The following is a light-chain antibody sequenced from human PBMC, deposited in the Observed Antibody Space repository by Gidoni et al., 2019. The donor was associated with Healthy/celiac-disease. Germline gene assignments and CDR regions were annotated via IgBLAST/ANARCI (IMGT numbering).Light chain of an antibody. CDR3: QQYYSTPPT. J-gene: IGKJ4*01. CDR1: TSVLYSSNNKNY. CDR2: WAS. Sequence: DIVMTQSPDSLDVSLGERATINCKSSTSVLYSSNNKNYLAWYQQKPGQPPKLLIYWASTRESGVPDRFSGSGSGTDFTLTISSLQAEDVAVYYCQQYYSTPPTFGGGTKVEIK. V-gene: IGKV4-1*01.